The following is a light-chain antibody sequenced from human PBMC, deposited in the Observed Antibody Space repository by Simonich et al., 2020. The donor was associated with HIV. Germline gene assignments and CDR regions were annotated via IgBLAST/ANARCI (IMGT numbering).Light chain of an antibody. J-gene: IGKJ1*01. CDR2: WAS. CDR1: QSVLYSSNNKNY. Sequence: DIVMTQSPDSLAVSLGERATINCKSSQSVLYSSNNKNYLAWYQQKPGQPPKLLLYWASTRESGVPDRFRASGSGTDFTLTISSLQAEDVAVYYCQQYYSTPPTFGQGTKVEIK. CDR3: QQYYSTPPT. V-gene: IGKV4-1*01.